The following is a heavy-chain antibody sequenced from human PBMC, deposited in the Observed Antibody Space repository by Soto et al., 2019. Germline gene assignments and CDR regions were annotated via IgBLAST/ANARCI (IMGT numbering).Heavy chain of an antibody. J-gene: IGHJ6*03. D-gene: IGHD3-10*01. CDR2: IWYDGSNK. CDR3: ARGGVTDYYYYYYMDV. Sequence: GGSLRLSCAASGFTFSSYGMHWVRQAPGKGLEWVAVIWYDGSNKYYADSVKGRFTISRDNSKNTLYLQMNSLRAEDTAVYYCARGGVTDYYYYYYMDVWGKGTTVTVSS. V-gene: IGHV3-33*01. CDR1: GFTFSSYG.